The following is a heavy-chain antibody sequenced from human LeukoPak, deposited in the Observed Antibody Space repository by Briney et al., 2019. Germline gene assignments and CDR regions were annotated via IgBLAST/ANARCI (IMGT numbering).Heavy chain of an antibody. CDR3: ARDGNTYGDYHYFDY. J-gene: IGHJ4*02. D-gene: IGHD4-17*01. CDR2: ISSSNNYI. Sequence: PGGSLRLSCAASGFTFSSYSMNWVRQAPGKGLEWVSSISSSNNYIYYADSVKGRFTISRDNAKNSLYLQMNNLRAEDTAVYYCARDGNTYGDYHYFDYWGQGTLVTVSS. CDR1: GFTFSSYS. V-gene: IGHV3-21*01.